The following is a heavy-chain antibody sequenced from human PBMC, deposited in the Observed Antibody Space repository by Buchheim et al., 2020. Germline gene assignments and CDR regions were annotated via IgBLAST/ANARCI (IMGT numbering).Heavy chain of an antibody. CDR3: AKDGGGYSYGFRYYYGMDV. Sequence: QVQLVESGGGVVQPGRSLRLSCAASGFTFSSYGMHWVRQAPGKGLEWVAVISYDGSNKYYADSVKGRFTISRDNSKNTLYLQMNSLRAEDTAVYYCAKDGGGYSYGFRYYYGMDVWGQGTT. CDR1: GFTFSSYG. CDR2: ISYDGSNK. D-gene: IGHD5-18*01. V-gene: IGHV3-30*18. J-gene: IGHJ6*02.